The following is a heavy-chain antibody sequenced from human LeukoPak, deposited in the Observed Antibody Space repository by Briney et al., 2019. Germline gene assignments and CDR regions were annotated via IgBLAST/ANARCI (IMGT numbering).Heavy chain of an antibody. V-gene: IGHV4-61*02. J-gene: IGHJ4*02. CDR2: IYTSGST. Sequence: PSETLSLTCTVSGGSISSGSYYWSWIRQPAGKGLEWIGRIYTSGSTNYNPSLKSRVTISVDTSKNQFSLKLSSVTAADTAVYYCARHGPYYYGSGSYYNAYYYFDYWGQGTLVTVSS. CDR1: GGSISSGSYY. D-gene: IGHD3-10*01. CDR3: ARHGPYYYGSGSYYNAYYYFDY.